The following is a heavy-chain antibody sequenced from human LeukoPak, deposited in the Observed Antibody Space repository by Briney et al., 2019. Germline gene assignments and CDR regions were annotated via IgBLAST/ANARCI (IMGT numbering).Heavy chain of an antibody. V-gene: IGHV1-8*01. Sequence: VASVKVSCKASGHTFTSYDINWVRQATGQGLEWMGWMNPNSGNTGYAQKFQGRVTMTRNTSISTAYMELSSLRSEDTAVYYCARGRRDDFWSGYSRENWFDPWGQGTLVTVSS. D-gene: IGHD3-3*01. CDR1: GHTFTSYD. CDR2: MNPNSGNT. J-gene: IGHJ5*02. CDR3: ARGRRDDFWSGYSRENWFDP.